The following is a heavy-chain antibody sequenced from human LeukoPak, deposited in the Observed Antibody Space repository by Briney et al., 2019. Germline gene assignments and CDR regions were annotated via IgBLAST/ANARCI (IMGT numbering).Heavy chain of an antibody. J-gene: IGHJ4*02. D-gene: IGHD3-3*01. CDR2: IYYSGTT. Sequence: SETLSLTCIVSGGSISGYYWNRIRQPPGKGLEWIGYIYYSGTTNYNPSLKSRLTISLDTPKNQFSLKLSSVTPADTAVYYCARAHLSETDFDSWGQGTLVSVSS. CDR3: ARAHLSETDFDS. V-gene: IGHV4-59*01. CDR1: GGSISGYY.